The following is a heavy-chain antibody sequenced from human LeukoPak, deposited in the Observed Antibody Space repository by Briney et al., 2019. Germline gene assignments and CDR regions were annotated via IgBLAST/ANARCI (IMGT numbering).Heavy chain of an antibody. CDR1: GGSINSSYYY. D-gene: IGHD6-13*01. CDR3: ARHYSSSWYSAFHI. V-gene: IGHV4-39*01. J-gene: IGHJ3*02. Sequence: SETLSLTCTVSGGSINSSYYYWGWIRQPPGKGLEWIGSIYYSGSTYYNPSLKSRVTISVDTSNNQFSLKLTSVTAADTAVYYCARHYSSSWYSAFHIWDQGTMVTVSS. CDR2: IYYSGST.